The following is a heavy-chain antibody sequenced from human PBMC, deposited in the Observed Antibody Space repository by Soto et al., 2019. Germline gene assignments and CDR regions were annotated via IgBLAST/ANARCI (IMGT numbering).Heavy chain of an antibody. D-gene: IGHD3-22*01. J-gene: IGHJ6*02. CDR2: IYYSGST. Sequence: QLQLQESGPGLVKPSETLSLTCTVSGGSISSSSYYWGWIRQPPGKGLEWIGSIYYSGSTYYNPSLKIRVPISVDTSKNQFSLKLSSVTAADTAVYYCARRLYYDSSGFEGGGMDVWGQGTTVTVSS. V-gene: IGHV4-39*01. CDR1: GGSISSSSYY. CDR3: ARRLYYDSSGFEGGGMDV.